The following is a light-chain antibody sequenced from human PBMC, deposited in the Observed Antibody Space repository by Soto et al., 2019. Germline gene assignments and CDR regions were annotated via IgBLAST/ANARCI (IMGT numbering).Light chain of an antibody. V-gene: IGKV3-20*01. CDR1: QSLRSNF. CDR2: DAS. J-gene: IGKJ1*01. Sequence: EIVLTQSPGTLSVCPWERATLSCTASQSLRSNFLAWYQQKPGQAPRLLIYDASSRAAGIPDRFSGSGSGIDFTLTITRLEPEDFAVYHCQQYDGSPRTFGQGTKVDIK. CDR3: QQYDGSPRT.